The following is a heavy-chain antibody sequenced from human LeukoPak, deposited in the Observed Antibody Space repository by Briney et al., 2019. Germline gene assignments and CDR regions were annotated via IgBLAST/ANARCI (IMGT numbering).Heavy chain of an antibody. CDR3: AKVNYYDSSGYEESQYYFDY. CDR1: GFTFSSYG. J-gene: IGHJ4*02. CDR2: IRYDGSNK. Sequence: GGSLRLSCAASGFTFSSYGMHWVRQAPGKGLEWVAFIRYDGSNKYYADSVKGRFTISRDNSKNTLYLQMNSLRAEDTAVYYCAKVNYYDSSGYEESQYYFDYWGQGTLVTVSS. V-gene: IGHV3-30*02. D-gene: IGHD3-22*01.